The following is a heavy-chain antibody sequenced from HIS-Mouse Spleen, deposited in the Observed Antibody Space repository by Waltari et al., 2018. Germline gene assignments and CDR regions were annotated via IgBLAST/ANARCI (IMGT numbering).Heavy chain of an antibody. CDR2: IYYSGST. V-gene: IGHV4-39*07. CDR1: GGSISSSSYY. CDR3: AREIPYSSSWYDWYFDL. Sequence: QLQLQESGPGLVKPSETLSLTCTVSGGSISSSSYYWGWIRPPPGKGPGWIGSIYYSGSTYYNPSLKSRVTISVDTSKNQFSLKLSSVTAADTAVYYCAREIPYSSSWYDWYFDLWGRGTLVTVSS. J-gene: IGHJ2*01. D-gene: IGHD6-13*01.